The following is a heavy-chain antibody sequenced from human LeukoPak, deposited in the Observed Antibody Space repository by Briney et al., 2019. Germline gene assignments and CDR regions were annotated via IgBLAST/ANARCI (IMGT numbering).Heavy chain of an antibody. Sequence: GGSLRLCCAASGFTFSSYGMHWGRKPPGKGLEWVAIIRYDGSNKYYADSVKGRFTISRDNSKNTLYLQMNSLRAEDTAVYYCAKDSWIGSSWTNYFDYWGQGTLVTVSS. CDR3: AKDSWIGSSWTNYFDY. V-gene: IGHV3-30*02. CDR2: IRYDGSNK. CDR1: GFTFSSYG. D-gene: IGHD6-13*01. J-gene: IGHJ4*02.